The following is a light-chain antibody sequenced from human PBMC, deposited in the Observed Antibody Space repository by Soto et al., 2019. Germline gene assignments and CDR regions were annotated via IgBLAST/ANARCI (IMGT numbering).Light chain of an antibody. CDR1: QRVGSY. J-gene: IGKJ1*01. CDR2: SAS. Sequence: DIQMTQSPSSLPASVGDRVTITCRASQRVGSYLNWYQQKPGKAPTLLIYSASELQSGVSSRFSGSGSGTDFTLTIRNLQPEDFAVYYCQQSHNTPLTFGQGNKV. CDR3: QQSHNTPLT. V-gene: IGKV1-39*01.